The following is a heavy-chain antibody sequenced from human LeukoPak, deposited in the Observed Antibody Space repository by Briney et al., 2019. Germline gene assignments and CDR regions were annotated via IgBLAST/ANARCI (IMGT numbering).Heavy chain of an antibody. J-gene: IGHJ4*02. V-gene: IGHV4-38-2*02. Sequence: SETLSLTCAVSGYSISSGYYWGWIRQPPGKGLEWIGSIYHSGSTYYNPSLKSRVTISVDTSKNQFSLKLSSVTAADTAVYYCAREDNGLSGGSDYFDYWGQGTLVTVSS. CDR3: AREDNGLSGGSDYFDY. D-gene: IGHD2-8*01. CDR2: IYHSGST. CDR1: GYSISSGYY.